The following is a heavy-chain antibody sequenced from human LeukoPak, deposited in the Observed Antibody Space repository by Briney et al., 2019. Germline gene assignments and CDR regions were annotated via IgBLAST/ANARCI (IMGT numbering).Heavy chain of an antibody. CDR3: GRDVSAVAGTAWFDP. CDR2: IRYDGTNK. Sequence: GGSLRLSCEASGFSFSSYGLHWVRQAPGKGPEWVAFIRYDGTNKYYADSVKGRFTISRDNSRNTLYLQMNSLKTDDTAVYYCGRDVSAVAGTAWFDPWGQGTLVTVSS. J-gene: IGHJ5*02. D-gene: IGHD6-19*01. CDR1: GFSFSSYG. V-gene: IGHV3-30*02.